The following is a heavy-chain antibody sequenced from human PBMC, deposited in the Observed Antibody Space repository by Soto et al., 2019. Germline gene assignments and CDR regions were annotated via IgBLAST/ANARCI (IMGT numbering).Heavy chain of an antibody. D-gene: IGHD3-3*01. CDR2: IYYSGST. CDR3: ARGDFWSGYYFRGMDV. J-gene: IGHJ6*02. V-gene: IGHV4-31*02. Sequence: LSLTCTVSGGSISSGGYYWSWIRQHPGKGLEWIGYIYYSGSTYYNPSLKSRVTISVDTSKNQFSLKLSSVTAADTAVYYCARGDFWSGYYFRGMDVWGQGSTVTVSS. CDR1: GGSISSGGYY.